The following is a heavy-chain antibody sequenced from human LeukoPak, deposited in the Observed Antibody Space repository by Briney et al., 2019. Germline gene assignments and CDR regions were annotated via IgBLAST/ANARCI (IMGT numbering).Heavy chain of an antibody. D-gene: IGHD5-24*01. Sequence: PSQTLSPTCTVSGGSMSSYDYYWSWIRQHPGKGLEWIGYIYYSGSTYYNPSLKSRITISLEMSKNQFSLKLSSVTAADTAVYFCVLRREMATITGWFDPWGQGTLVTVSS. CDR1: GGSMSSYDYY. CDR2: IYYSGST. CDR3: VLRREMATITGWFDP. V-gene: IGHV4-31*03. J-gene: IGHJ5*02.